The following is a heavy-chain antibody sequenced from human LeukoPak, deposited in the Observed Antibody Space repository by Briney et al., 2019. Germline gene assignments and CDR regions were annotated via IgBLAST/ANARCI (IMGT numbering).Heavy chain of an antibody. J-gene: IGHJ5*02. CDR3: ARGQVPAARGYNWFDP. D-gene: IGHD2-2*01. CDR1: GWSFNDYY. CDR2: INARGDT. V-gene: IGHV4-34*01. Sequence: SETLSLTCAVYGWSFNDYYWNWIRQPPGKGLEWIGEINARGDTNYNPSLKSRVTISVDTSKKQFSLRLTSMIAAATALYYCARGQVPAARGYNWFDPWGQGTLVTVSS.